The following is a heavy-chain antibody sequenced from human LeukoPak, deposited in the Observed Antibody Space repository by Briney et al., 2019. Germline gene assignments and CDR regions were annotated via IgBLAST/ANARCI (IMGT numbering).Heavy chain of an antibody. V-gene: IGHV3-23*01. CDR3: AKDSSGDS. D-gene: IGHD3-22*01. CDR2: ISGSGGST. CDR1: GFSFRGYA. Sequence: PGGSLRLSCAASGFSFRGYAISWVRQAPGKGLEWVSAISGSGGSTYYADSVKGRFTISRDNSKNTLYLQMNSLRAEDTAVYYCAKDSSGDSWGQGTLVTVSS. J-gene: IGHJ4*02.